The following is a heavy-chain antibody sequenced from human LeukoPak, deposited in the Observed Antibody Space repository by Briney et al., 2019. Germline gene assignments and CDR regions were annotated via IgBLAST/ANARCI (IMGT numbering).Heavy chain of an antibody. CDR3: ARGSSNSIMITFGGVIVPFDY. Sequence: ASVKVSCKASGYTFTGYYMHWVRQAPGQGLEWMGWINPNSGGTNYAQKFQSRVTMTRDTSLSTAYMELSRLRSDDTAVYYCARGSSNSIMITFGGVIVPFDYWGQGTLVTVSS. D-gene: IGHD3-16*02. J-gene: IGHJ4*02. CDR1: GYTFTGYY. CDR2: INPNSGGT. V-gene: IGHV1-2*02.